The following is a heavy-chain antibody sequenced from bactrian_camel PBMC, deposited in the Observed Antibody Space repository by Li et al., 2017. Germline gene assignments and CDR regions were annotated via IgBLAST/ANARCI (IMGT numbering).Heavy chain of an antibody. CDR1: GFTFSSYG. D-gene: IGHD4*01. CDR2: INSGGDNE. CDR3: AADIGCYYSDYDDNY. V-gene: IGHV3S1*01. Sequence: HVQLVESGGGLVQPGGSLRPSCAASGFTFSSYGMTWVRQAPGKGLEWISTINSGGDNEFYADSVKGRFTISRDNAKNTAYLETNTLKSEDTAVYYCAADIGCYYSDYDDNYWGQGTQVTVS. J-gene: IGHJ4*01.